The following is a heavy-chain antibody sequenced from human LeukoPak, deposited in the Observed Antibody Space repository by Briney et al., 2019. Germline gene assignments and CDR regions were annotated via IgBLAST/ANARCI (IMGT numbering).Heavy chain of an antibody. CDR1: KFPVSSKY. J-gene: IGHJ4*02. Sequence: GGSLRLSCAASKFPVSSKYMSWVRQAPGKGLEWVSVIYSGGSTHYADSVKGRFTISRDNSKNTLYLQMNSLRAEDTAVYYCASLYYGGNNFDYWGQGTLVTVSS. D-gene: IGHD4-23*01. CDR3: ASLYYGGNNFDY. V-gene: IGHV3-66*01. CDR2: IYSGGST.